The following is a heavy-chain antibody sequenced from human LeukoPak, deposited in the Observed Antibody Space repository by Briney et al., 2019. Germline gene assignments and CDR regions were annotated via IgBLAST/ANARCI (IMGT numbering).Heavy chain of an antibody. CDR2: IYTSGST. V-gene: IGHV4-61*02. D-gene: IGHD2-15*01. CDR1: GGSISSGSYY. J-gene: IGHJ4*02. Sequence: SETLFLTCTVSGGSISSGSYYWSWIRQPAGKGLEWIGRIYTSGSTNYNPSLKSRVTISVDTSKNQFSLKLSSVTAADTAVYYCARDEGRDYYFDYWGQGTLVTVSS. CDR3: ARDEGRDYYFDY.